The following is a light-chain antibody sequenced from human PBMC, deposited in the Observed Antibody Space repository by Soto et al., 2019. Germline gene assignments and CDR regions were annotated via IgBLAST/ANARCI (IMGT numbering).Light chain of an antibody. CDR3: QQYSALPLT. J-gene: IGKJ4*01. V-gene: IGKV3-15*01. CDR2: GAS. CDR1: QTIGGN. Sequence: EIVVTQSPATLSVSPGEGTTLSCRTSQTIGGNLAWYQQKPGQAPRLLIHGASTRAPGIPGRFSGSGSGADYTPTISSLQSDDIAVYYCQQYSALPLTFGGGTRVELK.